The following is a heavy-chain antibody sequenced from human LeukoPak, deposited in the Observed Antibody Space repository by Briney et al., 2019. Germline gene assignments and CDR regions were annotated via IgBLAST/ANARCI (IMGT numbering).Heavy chain of an antibody. J-gene: IGHJ5*02. D-gene: IGHD6-13*01. CDR2: INHSGST. CDR1: GGSFSGYY. Sequence: SETLSLTCAVYGGSFSGYYWSWIRRPPGKGLEWIGEINHSGSTNYNPSLKSRVTISVDTSKNQFSLKLSSVTAADTAVCYCARGGVGYSSSWYARFDPWGQGTLVTVSS. V-gene: IGHV4-34*01. CDR3: ARGGVGYSSSWYARFDP.